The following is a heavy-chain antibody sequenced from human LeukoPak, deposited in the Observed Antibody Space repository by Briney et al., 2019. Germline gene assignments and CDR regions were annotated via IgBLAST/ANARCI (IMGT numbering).Heavy chain of an antibody. V-gene: IGHV3-23*01. Sequence: GGSLRLSCAASGFTFSSYAMSWVRQAPGKGLEWVSAISGSGGSTYYADSVKGRFTISRDNSKNTLYLQMNSLRAEDTAVYYCARDLGYCSSTSCPPGFDYWGQGTLVTVSS. CDR3: ARDLGYCSSTSCPPGFDY. CDR1: GFTFSSYA. D-gene: IGHD2-2*01. J-gene: IGHJ4*02. CDR2: ISGSGGST.